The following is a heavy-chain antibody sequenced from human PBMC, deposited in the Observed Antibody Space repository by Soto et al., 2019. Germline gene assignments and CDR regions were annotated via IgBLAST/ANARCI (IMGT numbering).Heavy chain of an antibody. CDR1: GGTFSSYA. D-gene: IGHD3-9*01. CDR2: INPNSGGT. V-gene: IGHV1-2*04. J-gene: IGHJ4*02. CDR3: ARGYSTGYDILTGYEL. Sequence: ASVKVSCKASGGTFSSYAISWVRQAPGQGLEWMGWINPNSGGTNYAQKFQGWVTMTRDTSISTAYMELSRLRSDDTAVYYCARGYSTGYDILTGYELWGQGTLVTVSS.